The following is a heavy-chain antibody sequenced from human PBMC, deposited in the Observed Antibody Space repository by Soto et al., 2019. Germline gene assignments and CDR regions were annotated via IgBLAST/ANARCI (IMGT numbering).Heavy chain of an antibody. Sequence: SLRLSCAAAGFTFSSNDMNWVRQPPGKGLEWVEIIWYDGDKKYYEDSVKGRLTISRDNSKNTLYLKMKRMRGEDTDVYYCERDSGVGAIYGADLDIWGQGTMVTVSS. CDR1: GFTFSSND. J-gene: IGHJ3*02. D-gene: IGHD1-26*01. CDR3: ERDSGVGAIYGADLDI. V-gene: IGHV3-33*08. CDR2: IWYDGDKK.